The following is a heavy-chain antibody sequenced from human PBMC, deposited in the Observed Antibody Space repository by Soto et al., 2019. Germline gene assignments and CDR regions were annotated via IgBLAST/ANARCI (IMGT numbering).Heavy chain of an antibody. CDR3: ARDLDSSGWYDY. CDR2: ISYDGSNK. CDR1: GFTFSSYA. Sequence: QVPLVESGGGVVQPGRSLRLSCAASGFTFSSYAMHWVRQAPGKGLEWVAVISYDGSNKYYADSVKGRFTISRDNSKNTLYLQMNSLRAEDTAVYYCARDLDSSGWYDYWGQGTLVTVSS. J-gene: IGHJ4*02. D-gene: IGHD6-19*01. V-gene: IGHV3-30-3*01.